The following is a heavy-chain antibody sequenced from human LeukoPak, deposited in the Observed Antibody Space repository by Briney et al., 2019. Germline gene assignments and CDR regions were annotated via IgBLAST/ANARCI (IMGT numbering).Heavy chain of an antibody. CDR3: ARDLGSVY. D-gene: IGHD3-10*01. CDR1: GFTFSDYY. Sequence: GGSLRLSCTASGFTFSDYYMSWIRRAPGKGLEWASYISSGDSTIYYAASVKGRFTMSRDNDKNSLYLQMNSLRAEDTAVYYCARDLGSVYWGQGTLVTVSS. CDR2: ISSGDSTI. J-gene: IGHJ4*02. V-gene: IGHV3-11*01.